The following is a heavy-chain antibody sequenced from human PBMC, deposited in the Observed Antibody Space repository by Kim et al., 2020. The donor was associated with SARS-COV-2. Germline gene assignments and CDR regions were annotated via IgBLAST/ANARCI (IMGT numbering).Heavy chain of an antibody. D-gene: IGHD3-10*01. Sequence: PSLKRRVTISVDTSKNQFSLKLSSVTAADTAVYYCARRGYYGSGKGAFDIWGQGTMVTVSS. J-gene: IGHJ3*02. CDR3: ARRGYYGSGKGAFDI. V-gene: IGHV4-59*08.